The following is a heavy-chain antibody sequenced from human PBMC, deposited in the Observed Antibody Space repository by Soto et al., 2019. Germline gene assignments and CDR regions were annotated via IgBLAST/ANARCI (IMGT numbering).Heavy chain of an antibody. D-gene: IGHD2-2*01. J-gene: IGHJ4*02. V-gene: IGHV3-33*01. CDR3: VRGACSRTSCYDY. CDR2: IRYDGSNK. CDR1: GFTFSSYG. Sequence: QVQLVESGGGVVQPGRSLRLSCAASGFTFSSYGMHWVRQAPGKGLEWVAVIRYDGSNKYYVDSVKGRFTISRDNSKNTLSLQMNSLRAEDTAMYYCVRGACSRTSCYDYWGQGTLVTVSS.